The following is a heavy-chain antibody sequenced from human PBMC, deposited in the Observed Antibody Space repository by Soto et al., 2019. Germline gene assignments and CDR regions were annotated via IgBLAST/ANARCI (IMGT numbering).Heavy chain of an antibody. V-gene: IGHV4-39*01. J-gene: IGHJ6*02. CDR3: ARHYYDSSGYPAPYYHGMDV. D-gene: IGHD3-22*01. CDR2: IFYSGTT. Sequence: LSLTCTVSGGSISSSGYYWGWIRQSPGKGREWIGTIFYSGTTYYNPSLESRITISQDTSNNQFSLKLTSVTAADTAVYYCARHYYDSSGYPAPYYHGMDVWGQGTTVTVSS. CDR1: GGSISSSGYY.